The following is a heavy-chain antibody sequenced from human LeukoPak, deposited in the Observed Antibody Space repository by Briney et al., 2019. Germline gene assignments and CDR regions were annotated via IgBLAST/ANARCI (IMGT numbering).Heavy chain of an antibody. Sequence: GGSLRLSCAASGFSLRNYGMHWVRQAPGKGLEWVANIKQDGSEKYYVDSVKGRFTISRDNAKNSLYLQMNSLRAEDTAVYYCARVPAAIDYWGQGTLVTVSS. D-gene: IGHD2-2*02. CDR1: GFSLRNYG. CDR2: IKQDGSEK. CDR3: ARVPAAIDY. J-gene: IGHJ4*02. V-gene: IGHV3-7*01.